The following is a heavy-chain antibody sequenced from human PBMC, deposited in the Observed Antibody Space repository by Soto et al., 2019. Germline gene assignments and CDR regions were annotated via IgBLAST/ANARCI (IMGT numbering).Heavy chain of an antibody. J-gene: IGHJ5*02. Sequence: GGSLRLSCAASGFTFSSYAMSWVRQAPGKGLEWVSAISGSGGSTYYADSVKGRFTISRDNSKNTLYLQMNSLRAEDTAVYYCAKDLIAAGTINNWFDPWGQGTLVTVSS. V-gene: IGHV3-23*01. CDR1: GFTFSSYA. CDR3: AKDLIAAGTINNWFDP. CDR2: ISGSGGST. D-gene: IGHD6-13*01.